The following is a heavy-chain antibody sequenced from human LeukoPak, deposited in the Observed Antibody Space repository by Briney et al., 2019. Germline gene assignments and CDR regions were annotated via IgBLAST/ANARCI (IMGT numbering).Heavy chain of an antibody. D-gene: IGHD3-22*01. J-gene: IGHJ4*02. V-gene: IGHV1-2*02. Sequence: ASVKVSCKASGYTFTGYYMHWVRQAPGQGLGWMGWINPNSGGTNYAQKFQGRVTMTRDTSISTAYMELSRLRSDDTAVYYCARELTTIPGITMIVVVTKGFDYWGQGTLVTVSS. CDR3: ARELTTIPGITMIVVVTKGFDY. CDR2: INPNSGGT. CDR1: GYTFTGYY.